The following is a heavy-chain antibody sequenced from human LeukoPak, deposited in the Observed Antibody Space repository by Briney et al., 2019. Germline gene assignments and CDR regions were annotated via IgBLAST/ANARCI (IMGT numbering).Heavy chain of an antibody. Sequence: GGSLRLSCAASGFTFSSYWMHWARQAPGKGLVWVSRINSDGSSTSYADSVKGRFTISRDNAKNTLYLQMNSLRAEDTAVYYCARSSDSGYVVLLDYWGQGTLVTVSS. J-gene: IGHJ4*02. D-gene: IGHD5-12*01. CDR2: INSDGSST. V-gene: IGHV3-74*01. CDR1: GFTFSSYW. CDR3: ARSSDSGYVVLLDY.